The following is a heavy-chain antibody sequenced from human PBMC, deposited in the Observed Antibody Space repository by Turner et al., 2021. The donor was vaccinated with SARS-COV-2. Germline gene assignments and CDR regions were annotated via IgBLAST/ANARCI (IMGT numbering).Heavy chain of an antibody. CDR1: GFSIDDYS. CDR2: ISKDGGST. CDR3: AREEYSSGWSYFDY. D-gene: IGHD6-19*01. J-gene: IGHJ4*02. V-gene: IGHV3-43*02. Sequence: EVQLVESGGGVVQPGGSLRLSCAASGFSIDDYSMHWVRQAPGKGLEWVSLISKDGGSTFYADSVKGRFTISRDNAKNSLSLQMNSLRDEDTAVYYCAREEYSSGWSYFDYWGQGILVTVSS.